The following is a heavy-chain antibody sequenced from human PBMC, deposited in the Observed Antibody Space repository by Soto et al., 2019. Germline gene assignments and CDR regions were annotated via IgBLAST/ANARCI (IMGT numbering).Heavy chain of an antibody. J-gene: IGHJ4*02. CDR2: IDPSDSYT. Sequence: PGESLKISCKGSGYSFTSYWISWVRQMPGEGLEWMGRIDPSDSYTNYSPSFQGHVTISADKSISTAYLQWSSLKASDTAMYYCARHDIAAADDWGQGTLVTVSS. CDR1: GYSFTSYW. D-gene: IGHD6-13*01. CDR3: ARHDIAAADD. V-gene: IGHV5-10-1*01.